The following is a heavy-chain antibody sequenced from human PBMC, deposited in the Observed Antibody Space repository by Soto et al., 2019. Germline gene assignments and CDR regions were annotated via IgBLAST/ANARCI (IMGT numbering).Heavy chain of an antibody. CDR1: GGTFSSYA. Sequence: QVQLVQSGAEVKKPGSSVKVSCKASGGTFSSYAISWVRQAPGQGLEWMGGIIPIFGTANYAQKFQGRVTITEDESTSTAYMELSSLRSEDTAVYYCAQGKYYDFWSGYPFDYWGQGTLVTVSS. J-gene: IGHJ4*02. D-gene: IGHD3-3*01. CDR2: IIPIFGTA. CDR3: AQGKYYDFWSGYPFDY. V-gene: IGHV1-69*01.